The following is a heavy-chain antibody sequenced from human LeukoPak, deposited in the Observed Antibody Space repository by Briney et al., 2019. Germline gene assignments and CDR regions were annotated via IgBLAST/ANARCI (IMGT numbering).Heavy chain of an antibody. D-gene: IGHD1-1*01. J-gene: IGHJ4*02. V-gene: IGHV3-7*01. CDR3: ARIQLYHGDFDS. CDR2: IRDDGSAK. CDR1: GFSFTTYW. Sequence: GESLRLSCAASGFSFTTYWLTWVRQALGKGLEWVASIRDDGSAKYYVDSVRGRFSIFRDDARNSLFLQMNSLRVEDTAVYFCARIQLYHGDFDSWGQGTLVTVSS.